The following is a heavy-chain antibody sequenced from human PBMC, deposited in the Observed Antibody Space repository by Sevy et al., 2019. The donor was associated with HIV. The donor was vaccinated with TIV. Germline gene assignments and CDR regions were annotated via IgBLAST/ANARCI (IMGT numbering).Heavy chain of an antibody. CDR2: VYPNSGGT. CDR1: GYTFTGDY. V-gene: IGHV1-2*06. CDR3: ARDGGGGTTNSGMDV. J-gene: IGHJ6*02. D-gene: IGHD1-7*01. Sequence: ASVKVSCKASGYTFTGDYLHWVRQATGQGLEWMGRVYPNSGGTNYAQKFQGRVTMTRDTSISTAYMELNRLTSDDTAVYYCARDGGGGTTNSGMDVWGQGTTVTVSS.